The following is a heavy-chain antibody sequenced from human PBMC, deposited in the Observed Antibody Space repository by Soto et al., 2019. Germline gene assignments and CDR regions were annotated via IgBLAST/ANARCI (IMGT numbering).Heavy chain of an antibody. D-gene: IGHD5-12*01. CDR1: GYTLTELS. CDR3: ATDLRKRRDGYNWREYYYYYYGMDV. J-gene: IGHJ6*02. V-gene: IGHV1-24*01. Sequence: ASVKVSCKVSGYTLTELSMHWVRQAPGKGLEWMGGFDPEDGETIYAQKFQGRVTMTEDTSTDTAYMELSSLRSEDTALYYCATDLRKRRDGYNWREYYYYYYGMDVWCQGTTVTVSS. CDR2: FDPEDGET.